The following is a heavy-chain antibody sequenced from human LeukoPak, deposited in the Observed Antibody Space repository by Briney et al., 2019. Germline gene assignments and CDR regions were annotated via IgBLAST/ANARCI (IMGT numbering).Heavy chain of an antibody. CDR2: IYHSGST. CDR3: ARAIYDSSGYSYYFDY. CDR1: GGSISSSNW. D-gene: IGHD3-22*01. Sequence: SGTLSLTCAVSGGSISSSNWWSWVRQPPGKGLEWIGEIYHSGSTNYNLSLKSRVTISVDKSKNQFSLKLSSVTAADTAVYYCARAIYDSSGYSYYFDYWGQGTLVTVSS. V-gene: IGHV4-4*02. J-gene: IGHJ4*02.